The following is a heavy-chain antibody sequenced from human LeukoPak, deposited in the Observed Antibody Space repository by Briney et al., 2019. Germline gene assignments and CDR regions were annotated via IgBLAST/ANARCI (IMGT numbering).Heavy chain of an antibody. CDR2: IIRIFGTA. V-gene: IGHV1-69*05. CDR1: GGTFSSYA. CDR3: AFHLYGSGTRRGGYYYMDV. J-gene: IGHJ6*03. D-gene: IGHD3-10*01. Sequence: GASVKVSCKASGGTFSSYAISWVRQAPGQGLEWMGGIIRIFGTANYAQKFQGRVTMTRNTSISTAYMELSSLRSEDTAVYYCAFHLYGSGTRRGGYYYMDVWGKGTTVTISS.